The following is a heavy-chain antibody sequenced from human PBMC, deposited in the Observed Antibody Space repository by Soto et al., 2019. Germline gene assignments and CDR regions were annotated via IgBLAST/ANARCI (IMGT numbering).Heavy chain of an antibody. CDR1: GYTFTELS. J-gene: IGHJ4*02. CDR3: AREAGG. CDR2: IIPIFGTA. D-gene: IGHD6-25*01. Sequence: SVKVSCKVSGYTFTELSMHWVRQAPGQGLEWMGGIIPIFGTANYAQKFQGRVTITADESTSTAYMELSSLRSEDTAVYYCAREAGGWGQGTLVTVSS. V-gene: IGHV1-69*13.